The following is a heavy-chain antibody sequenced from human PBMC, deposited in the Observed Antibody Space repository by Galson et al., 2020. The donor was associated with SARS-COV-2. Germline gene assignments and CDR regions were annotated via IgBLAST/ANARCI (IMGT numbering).Heavy chain of an antibody. D-gene: IGHD3-22*01. CDR2: IYPGDSDT. Sequence: GESLKISCKGSGYSFTSYWIGWVRQMPGKGLEWMGIIYPGDSDTRYSPSFQGQVTISADKSISTAYLQWSSLKASDTAMYYCARVNYYDSSGYYYKKYYFDYWGQGTLVTVSS. V-gene: IGHV5-51*01. CDR1: GYSFTSYW. CDR3: ARVNYYDSSGYYYKKYYFDY. J-gene: IGHJ4*02.